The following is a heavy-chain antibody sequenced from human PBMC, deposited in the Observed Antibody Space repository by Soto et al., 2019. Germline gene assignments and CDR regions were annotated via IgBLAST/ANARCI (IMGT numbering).Heavy chain of an antibody. J-gene: IGHJ6*02. CDR1: GGPFSGYF. D-gene: IGHD6-13*01. Sequence: SETLSLTCGVSGGPFSGYFWSWIRQPPGKGLEWIGEIIDGGSTNYSPSLKSRVSISVDTSKNQFSLKLRSVTAADTAVYYCVRARKQQLVPYSYYGMDVWGQGTTVTVSS. CDR2: IIDGGST. CDR3: VRARKQQLVPYSYYGMDV. V-gene: IGHV4-34*12.